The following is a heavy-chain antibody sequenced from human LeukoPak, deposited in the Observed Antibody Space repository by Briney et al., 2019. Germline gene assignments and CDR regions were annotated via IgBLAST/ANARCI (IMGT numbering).Heavy chain of an antibody. Sequence: SETLSLTCTVSGGSISSGGYYWSWIRQPPGKGLEWIGYIYHSGSTYYNPSLKSRVTISVDRSKNQFSLKLSSVTAADTAVYYCARENGYYYYMDVWDKGTRSPSP. CDR3: ARENGYYYYMDV. CDR1: GGSISSGGYY. D-gene: IGHD2-8*01. J-gene: IGHJ6*03. CDR2: IYHSGST. V-gene: IGHV4-30-2*01.